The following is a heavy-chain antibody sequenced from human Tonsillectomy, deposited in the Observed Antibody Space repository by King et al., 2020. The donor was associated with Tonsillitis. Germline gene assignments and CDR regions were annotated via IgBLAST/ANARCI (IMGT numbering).Heavy chain of an antibody. V-gene: IGHV1-46*03. Sequence: GQLVQSGAEVKKPGASVKVSCKASGYTFTKYSMHWVRQAPGQGLEWMGVINPSDGSTNYTQKFQGRVTMTRDTSTSTVYLLMSSLRSEDTAVYYCATQGRGTWGLTMVRNWRIPHYLDYWGQGSLVTVSS. D-gene: IGHD3-10*01. CDR2: INPSDGST. J-gene: IGHJ4*02. CDR1: GYTFTKYS. CDR3: ATQGRGTWGLTMVRNWRIPHYLDY.